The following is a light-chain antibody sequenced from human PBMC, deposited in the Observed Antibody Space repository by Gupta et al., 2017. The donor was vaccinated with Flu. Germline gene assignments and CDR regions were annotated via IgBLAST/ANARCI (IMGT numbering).Light chain of an antibody. V-gene: IGKV4-1*01. Sequence: DIVMTQSPDSLAVSLGERATINCKSSQSVLYSSNNKNYLAWYQQKPGQPPKLLIYWASTREAGVPDRFSGGGSGTDFTLTISSRQAEDVAVYYCQQYNSTPFTFGHGTKVDIK. CDR1: QSVLYSSNNKNY. J-gene: IGKJ3*01. CDR3: QQYNSTPFT. CDR2: WAS.